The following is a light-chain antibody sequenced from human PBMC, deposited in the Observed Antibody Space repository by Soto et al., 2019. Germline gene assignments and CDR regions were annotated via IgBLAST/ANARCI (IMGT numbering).Light chain of an antibody. J-gene: IGKJ3*01. V-gene: IGKV3-20*01. CDR1: QSVSSSY. CDR2: GAS. Sequence: EIVLTQSPGTLSLSPGERATLSCRASQSVSSSYLAWYQQKPGQAPRLLIYGASSMATGIPDRFSGSGSGTDFTLTISSLEPEAFAVYYCQRYGSSPIFTFGPGTKVDIK. CDR3: QRYGSSPIFT.